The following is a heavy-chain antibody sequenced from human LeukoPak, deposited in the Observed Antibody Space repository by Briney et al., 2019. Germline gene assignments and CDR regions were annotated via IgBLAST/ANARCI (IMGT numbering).Heavy chain of an antibody. CDR1: GFTFGDYA. CDR3: TRDWLERVPDY. J-gene: IGHJ4*02. D-gene: IGHD1-1*01. Sequence: GGSLRLSCTASGFTFGDYAMSWFRQAPGKGVEWVGFIRSKAYGGTTEYAASVKGIFTISRDDSKSIAYLQMNSLKTEDTAVYYCTRDWLERVPDYWGQGTLVTVSS. CDR2: IRSKAYGGTT. V-gene: IGHV3-49*03.